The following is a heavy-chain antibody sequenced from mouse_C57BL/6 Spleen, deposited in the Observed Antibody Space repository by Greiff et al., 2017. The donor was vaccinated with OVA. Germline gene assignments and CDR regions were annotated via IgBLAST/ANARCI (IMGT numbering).Heavy chain of an antibody. Sequence: VQLQQPGAELVKPGASVKMSCKASGYTFTSYWITWVKQRPGQGLEWIGDIYPGSGSTNYNEKFKSKATLTVDTSSSTAYMQLSSLTSEDSAVYYCARYCYGSSYYYAMDYWGQGTSVTVSS. CDR1: GYTFTSYW. CDR3: ARYCYGSSYYYAMDY. J-gene: IGHJ4*01. CDR2: IYPGSGST. V-gene: IGHV1-55*01. D-gene: IGHD1-1*01.